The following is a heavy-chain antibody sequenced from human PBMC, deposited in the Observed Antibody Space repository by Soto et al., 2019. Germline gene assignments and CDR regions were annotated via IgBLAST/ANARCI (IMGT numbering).Heavy chain of an antibody. CDR1: GYTFTGYY. D-gene: IGHD3-3*01. Sequence: ASVKVSCKASGYTFTGYYMHWVRQAPGQGFEWMGWINPNSGGTNYAQKFQGWVTMTRDTSISTAYMELSRLRSDDTAVYYCARSRRITIFGVVTYFDYWGQGTLVTVSS. CDR2: INPNSGGT. CDR3: ARSRRITIFGVVTYFDY. J-gene: IGHJ4*02. V-gene: IGHV1-2*04.